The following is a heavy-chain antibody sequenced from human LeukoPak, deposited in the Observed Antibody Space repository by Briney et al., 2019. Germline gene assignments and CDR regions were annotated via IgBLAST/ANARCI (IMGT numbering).Heavy chain of an antibody. CDR3: ARERITLDY. J-gene: IGHJ4*02. CDR1: GGSISSGSYY. CDR2: IYTSGST. D-gene: IGHD3-10*01. V-gene: IGHV4-61*02. Sequence: SETLSLTCTVSGGSISSGSYYWSWIRQPAGTGLEWIGRIYTSGSTNYNPSLKSRVTIPVDTSKNQFSLKLSSVTAADTAVYYCARERITLDYWGQGTLVTVSS.